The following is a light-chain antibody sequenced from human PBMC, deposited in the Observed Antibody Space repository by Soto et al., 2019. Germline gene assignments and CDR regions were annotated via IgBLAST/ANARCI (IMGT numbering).Light chain of an antibody. CDR3: QQRTGS. CDR1: ENVRTF. Sequence: EVVLTQSPATLSLSPGERATLSCRASENVRTFVDWYQQKPGQAPRLLIYGASNRATGIPARFSGSGSGTDFTLTISNLEPEDFAVYYCQQRTGSFGGGTKVEI. V-gene: IGKV3-11*01. J-gene: IGKJ4*01. CDR2: GAS.